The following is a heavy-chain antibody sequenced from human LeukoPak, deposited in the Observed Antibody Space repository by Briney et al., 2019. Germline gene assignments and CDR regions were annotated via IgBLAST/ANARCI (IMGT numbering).Heavy chain of an antibody. D-gene: IGHD4-17*01. Sequence: GGSLRLSCAASGFTLSDYSMNWVRQAPGKGLEWASTISSDPNYIYYGASVKGRFTISRDNAENSLFLQMSSLRAEDTAVYYCARDLRYGVVLETDDRGNYWGQGTLVVVSS. CDR1: GFTLSDYS. J-gene: IGHJ4*02. CDR2: ISSDPNYI. CDR3: ARDLRYGVVLETDDRGNY. V-gene: IGHV3-21*01.